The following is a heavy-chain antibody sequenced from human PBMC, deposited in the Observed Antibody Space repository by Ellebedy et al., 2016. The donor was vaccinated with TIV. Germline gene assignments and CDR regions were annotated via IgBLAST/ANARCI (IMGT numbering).Heavy chain of an antibody. V-gene: IGHV3-74*01. D-gene: IGHD1-1*01. CDR2: MDSGGSTT. Sequence: GESLKISXAAPGFTFSSYWMHWVRQAPGKGLVWVPRMDSGGSTTDYADSVKGRFTISRDNARNSLHLQMNSLTDEDTAVYYCARSVLAAVRPTTFDYWGQGSLVTVSS. CDR1: GFTFSSYW. CDR3: ARSVLAAVRPTTFDY. J-gene: IGHJ4*02.